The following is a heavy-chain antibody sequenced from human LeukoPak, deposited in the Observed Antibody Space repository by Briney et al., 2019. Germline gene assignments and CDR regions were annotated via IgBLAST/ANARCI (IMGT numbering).Heavy chain of an antibody. CDR3: ARHSSAARGWFDP. J-gene: IGHJ5*02. CDR1: GGSISSYY. CDR2: IFYSEST. Sequence: SETLSLTCTVSGGSISSYYWSWIRQPPGKGLEWIGYIFYSESTNYNPSLESRVTISVDTSQNQFSLELRFVTATDTAVYYCARHSSAARGWFDPWGQGTLVTVSS. D-gene: IGHD3-22*01. V-gene: IGHV4-59*08.